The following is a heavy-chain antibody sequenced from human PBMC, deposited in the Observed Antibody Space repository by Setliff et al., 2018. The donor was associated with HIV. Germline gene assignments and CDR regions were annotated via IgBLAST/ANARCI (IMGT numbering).Heavy chain of an antibody. V-gene: IGHV4-59*01. Sequence: PSETLSLTCTVSDDSISSYYWSWIRQPPGKGLEWIGYIYYSGSTNYNPSLKSRVTISVDTSKNHFSLKLRSVTAADTAVYYCAQLGMVDDFDYWGQGALVTVSS. CDR2: IYYSGST. J-gene: IGHJ4*02. CDR1: DDSISSYY. D-gene: IGHD1-1*01. CDR3: AQLGMVDDFDY.